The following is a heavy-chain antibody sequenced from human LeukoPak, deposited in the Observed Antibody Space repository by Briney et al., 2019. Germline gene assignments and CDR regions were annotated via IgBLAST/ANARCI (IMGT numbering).Heavy chain of an antibody. V-gene: IGHV1-2*02. CDR1: GYTFTDYY. CDR3: ARDGIHSSSWYKENWFDP. J-gene: IGHJ5*02. D-gene: IGHD6-13*01. Sequence: ASVKVSCKASGYTFTDYYMHWVRQAPGQGLEWMGWINPHSGGTDHAQKFQGRVTMTRDTSISTAYMELSSLRSEDTAVYYCARDGIHSSSWYKENWFDPWGQGTLVTVSS. CDR2: INPHSGGT.